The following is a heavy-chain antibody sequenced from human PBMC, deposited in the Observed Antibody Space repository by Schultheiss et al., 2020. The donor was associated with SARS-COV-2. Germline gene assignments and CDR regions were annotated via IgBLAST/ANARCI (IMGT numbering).Heavy chain of an antibody. J-gene: IGHJ4*02. CDR3: ARGMRFYGSSYNYFDY. CDR1: GGSISSYY. V-gene: IGHV4-59*12. D-gene: IGHD6-6*01. Sequence: SETLSLTCTVSGGSISSYYWSWIRQPPGKGLEWIGYIYYSGSTYYNPSLKSRVTISVDTSKNQFSLKLSSVTAADTAVYYCARGMRFYGSSYNYFDYWGQGTLVTVSS. CDR2: IYYSGST.